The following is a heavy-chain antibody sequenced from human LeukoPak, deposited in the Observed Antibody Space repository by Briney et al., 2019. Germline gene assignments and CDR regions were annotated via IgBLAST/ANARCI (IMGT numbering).Heavy chain of an antibody. CDR3: ARHSRSSSYDY. CDR1: GGSISSSSYY. J-gene: IGHJ4*02. Sequence: SETLSLTCTVSGGSISSSSYYWGWIRQPPGKGLEWIGSIYYSGSTYYNPSLRSRVTISVDTSKNQFSLKLSSVTAADTAVYYCARHSRSSSYDYWGQGTLVTVSS. D-gene: IGHD6-6*01. CDR2: IYYSGST. V-gene: IGHV4-39*01.